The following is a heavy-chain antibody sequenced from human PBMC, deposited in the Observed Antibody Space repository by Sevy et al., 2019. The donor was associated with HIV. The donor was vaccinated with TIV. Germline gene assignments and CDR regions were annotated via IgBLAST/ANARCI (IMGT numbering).Heavy chain of an antibody. V-gene: IGHV4-59*01. D-gene: IGHD6-19*01. CDR1: GGSTSSYY. CDR2: IYYSGAT. CDR3: ARGIASSRTMAGNY. Sequence: SETLSLTCTVSGGSTSSYYWTWIRQPPGKGLEWIGYIYYSGATTYNPSLKSRVTISIDTSKNQFSLQLSSVTAADTAVYYCARGIASSRTMAGNYWGQGTLVTVSS. J-gene: IGHJ4*02.